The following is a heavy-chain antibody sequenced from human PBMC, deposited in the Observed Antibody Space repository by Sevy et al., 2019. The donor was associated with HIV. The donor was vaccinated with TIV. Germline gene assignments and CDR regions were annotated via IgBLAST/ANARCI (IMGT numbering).Heavy chain of an antibody. CDR2: ISYDGSDK. CDR1: GFTFSNYG. D-gene: IGHD3-9*01. V-gene: IGHV3-30*03. CDR3: TAYYNIVTANVFDY. J-gene: IGHJ4*02. Sequence: GGSLRLSCAASGFTFSNYGMHWVRQAPGKGLEWVTFISYDGSDKYSANSVKGRFTISRDNSKNTLYLQMNSLGPEDTVDYYGTAYYNIVTANVFDYWGQGALVTVSS.